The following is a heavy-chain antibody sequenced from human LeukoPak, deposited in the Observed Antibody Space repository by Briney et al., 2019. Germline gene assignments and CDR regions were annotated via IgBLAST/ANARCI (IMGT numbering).Heavy chain of an antibody. V-gene: IGHV4-34*01. CDR2: INHSGST. D-gene: IGHD4-17*01. J-gene: IGHJ4*02. CDR3: ARGDYGDYEFDY. CDR1: GGSFSGYY. Sequence: SGTLSLTCAVYGGSFSGYYWSRIRQPPGKGLEWIGEINHSGSTNYNPSLKSRVTISVDTSKNQFSLKLSSVTAADTAVYYCARGDYGDYEFDYWGQGTLVTVSS.